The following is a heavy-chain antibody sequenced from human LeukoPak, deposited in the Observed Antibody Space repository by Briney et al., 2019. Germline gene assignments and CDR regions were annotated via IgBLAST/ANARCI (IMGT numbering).Heavy chain of an antibody. CDR3: AREAYDSCGYCSAADY. J-gene: IGHJ4*02. CDR1: RVTSTSYE. Sequence: PGGSLRLSCVASRVTSTSYEMDSGRQAPGEGLEWVSYISSSGSTIYSADSVKGRFTISRDTDKNSLYLQMNSMRAEDTAVYYCAREAYDSCGYCSAADYWGQGTLVTVSS. D-gene: IGHD3-22*01. CDR2: ISSSGSTI. V-gene: IGHV3-48*03.